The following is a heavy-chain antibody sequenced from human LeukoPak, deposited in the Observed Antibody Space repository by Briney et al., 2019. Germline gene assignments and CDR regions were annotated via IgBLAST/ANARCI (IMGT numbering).Heavy chain of an antibody. Sequence: GGSLRLSCAASGFTFSSYGMHWVRQAPGKGLEWVAVISYDGSNKYYADSVKGRFTISRDNSKNSLYLQMNSLRAEDTAVYFCARDSYSSSWYGYGDYWGQGTLVTVSS. CDR1: GFTFSSYG. V-gene: IGHV3-30*03. D-gene: IGHD6-13*01. J-gene: IGHJ4*02. CDR2: ISYDGSNK. CDR3: ARDSYSSSWYGYGDY.